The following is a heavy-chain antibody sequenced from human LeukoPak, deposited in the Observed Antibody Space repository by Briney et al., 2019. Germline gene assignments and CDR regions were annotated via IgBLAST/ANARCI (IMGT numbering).Heavy chain of an antibody. CDR2: ISNFGDII. CDR1: GFTFSNYE. Sequence: GGPLRLSCAASGFTFSNYEMNWVRQAPGKGLEWISHISNFGDIIHYADSVEGRFTISRDNAKNSLYLQMDSLRAEDTAVYYCAELGITMIGGVWGKGTTVTISS. CDR3: AELGITMIGGV. D-gene: IGHD3-10*02. J-gene: IGHJ6*04. V-gene: IGHV3-48*03.